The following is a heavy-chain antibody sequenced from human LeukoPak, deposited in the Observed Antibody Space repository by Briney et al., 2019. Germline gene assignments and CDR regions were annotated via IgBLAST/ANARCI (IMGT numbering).Heavy chain of an antibody. CDR1: GFTFSSYA. D-gene: IGHD5-18*01. CDR2: ISYDGSNK. V-gene: IGHV3-30*04. CDR3: AKARYGYYHYGMDV. Sequence: GGSLRLSCAASGFTFSSYAMHWVRQAPGMGLEWVAVISYDGSNKYYADSVKGRFTISRDNSKNTLYLQMNSLRAEDTAVYYCAKARYGYYHYGMDVWGQGTTVTVSS. J-gene: IGHJ6*02.